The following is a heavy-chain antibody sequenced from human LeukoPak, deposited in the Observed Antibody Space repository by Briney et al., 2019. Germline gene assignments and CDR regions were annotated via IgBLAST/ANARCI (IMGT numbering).Heavy chain of an antibody. Sequence: GGSLRLSCAASGFTFSSYAMHWVRQAPGKGLEWVAVISYDGSNKYYADSVKGRFTISRDNSKNTLYLQMNSLRAEDTAVYYCARDSFLVAAAGTGNLDYWGQGTPVTVSS. CDR3: ARDSFLVAAAGTGNLDY. CDR1: GFTFSSYA. J-gene: IGHJ4*02. D-gene: IGHD6-13*01. V-gene: IGHV3-30-3*01. CDR2: ISYDGSNK.